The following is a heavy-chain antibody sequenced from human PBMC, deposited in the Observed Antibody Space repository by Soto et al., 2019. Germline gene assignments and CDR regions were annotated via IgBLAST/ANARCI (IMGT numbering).Heavy chain of an antibody. V-gene: IGHV4-39*01. Sequence: PSETLSLTCTVSGGSISSSSYYWGWIRQPPGKGLEWIGSIYYSGSTYYNPSLKSRVTISVDTSKNQFSLKLSSVTAADTAVYYFARLGPTYYYDSSGYYYFDYWGQGTLVTVSS. D-gene: IGHD3-22*01. CDR1: GGSISSSSYY. CDR3: ARLGPTYYYDSSGYYYFDY. J-gene: IGHJ4*02. CDR2: IYYSGST.